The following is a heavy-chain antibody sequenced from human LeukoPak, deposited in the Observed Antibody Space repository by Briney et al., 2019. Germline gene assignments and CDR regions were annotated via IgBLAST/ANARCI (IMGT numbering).Heavy chain of an antibody. Sequence: SETLSLTCTVSGGSISSYYWSWIRQPAGKGLEWIGRIYTGGSTNYNPCLRSRVTMSVDTSKNQFSLKLSSVTAADTAVYYCARDYYDTSGLLTKYYFDYWGQGTLVTVSS. J-gene: IGHJ4*02. V-gene: IGHV4-4*07. CDR2: IYTGGST. D-gene: IGHD3-22*01. CDR3: ARDYYDTSGLLTKYYFDY. CDR1: GGSISSYY.